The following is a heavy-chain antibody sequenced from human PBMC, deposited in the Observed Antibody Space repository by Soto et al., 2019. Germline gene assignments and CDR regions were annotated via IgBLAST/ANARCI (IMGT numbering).Heavy chain of an antibody. CDR1: RGSISTYY. J-gene: IGHJ4*02. Sequence: PSETLSLTCTVSRGSISTYYWSWIRQPPGKGPEWIGYVYHSGTTNYNPSLESRVTISVDRSKNQFSLKLSSVTAADTAVYYCARGQVVVAQHWGQGTLVTVSS. CDR2: VYHSGTT. V-gene: IGHV4-59*12. D-gene: IGHD2-15*01. CDR3: ARGQVVVAQH.